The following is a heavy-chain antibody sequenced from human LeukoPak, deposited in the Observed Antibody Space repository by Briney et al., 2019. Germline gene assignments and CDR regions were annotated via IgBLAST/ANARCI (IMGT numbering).Heavy chain of an antibody. CDR3: ARAGGRKVEFDH. Sequence: ASVKVSCKASGYTFTSYYIHWVRQAPGQGLEWMGINNPSGGSTSFAQKFQGRVTMTRDTSTSTVYMELSSLTSDDTAVYYCARAGGRKVEFDHWGQGTLVTVSS. CDR2: NNPSGGST. D-gene: IGHD2-15*01. J-gene: IGHJ4*02. V-gene: IGHV1-46*01. CDR1: GYTFTSYY.